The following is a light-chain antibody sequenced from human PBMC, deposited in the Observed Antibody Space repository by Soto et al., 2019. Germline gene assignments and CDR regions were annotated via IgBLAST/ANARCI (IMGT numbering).Light chain of an antibody. V-gene: IGLV2-14*01. CDR3: TSYADSNPVV. Sequence: QSALTQPASVSGSPGQSIAISCTGTSSDVGGYNYVSWYQQHPGKAPKLVIYAVTNRPSGVSDRFSGSKSGNTASLTISGLQAEDEADYYCTSYADSNPVVFGGGTKLTVL. CDR2: AVT. J-gene: IGLJ2*01. CDR1: SSDVGGYNY.